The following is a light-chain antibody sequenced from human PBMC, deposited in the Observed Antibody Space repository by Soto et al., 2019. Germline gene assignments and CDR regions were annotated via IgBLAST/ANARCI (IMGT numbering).Light chain of an antibody. CDR3: SSYTSSSTLV. V-gene: IGLV2-14*01. J-gene: IGLJ2*01. CDR1: SRDVGGYNY. CDR2: DVS. Sequence: QSVLTQPASVSGSPGQSITISCTGTSRDVGGYNYVSWYQQHPGKAPKLMIYDVSNRPSGVSNRFSGSKSGNTASLTISGLQAEDGADYYCSSYTSSSTLVFGGGTKLTVL.